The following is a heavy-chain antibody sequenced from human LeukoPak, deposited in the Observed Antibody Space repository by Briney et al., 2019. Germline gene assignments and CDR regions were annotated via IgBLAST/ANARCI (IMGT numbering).Heavy chain of an antibody. CDR2: IYHSGST. V-gene: IGHV4-30-2*01. Sequence: SETLSLTCTVSGGSISSGGYSWSWIRQPPGKGLEWIGYIYHSGSTYYNPSLKSRVTISVDRSKNQFSLKLSSVTAADTAVYYCARLQGYYYYMDVWGKGTTVTVSS. D-gene: IGHD4-11*01. CDR3: ARLQGYYYYMDV. J-gene: IGHJ6*03. CDR1: GGSISSGGYS.